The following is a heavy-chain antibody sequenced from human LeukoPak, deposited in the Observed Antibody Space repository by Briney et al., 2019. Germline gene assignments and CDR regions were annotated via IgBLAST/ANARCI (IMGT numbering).Heavy chain of an antibody. D-gene: IGHD3-9*01. V-gene: IGHV4-34*01. CDR2: INHSGST. Sequence: SETLSLTCAVYGGSFSGYYWSWIRQPPGKGLEWIGEINHSGSTNYNPSLKSRVTISVDTSKNQFSLKLSSVTAADTAVYYCARDRYPYYDILTGYYRQHNWFNPWGQGTLVTVSS. CDR1: GGSFSGYY. CDR3: ARDRYPYYDILTGYYRQHNWFNP. J-gene: IGHJ5*02.